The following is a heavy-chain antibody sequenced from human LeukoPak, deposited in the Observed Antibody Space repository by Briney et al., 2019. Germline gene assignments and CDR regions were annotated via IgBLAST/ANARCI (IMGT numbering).Heavy chain of an antibody. CDR3: AKWGDYDVLTGYYVSDY. V-gene: IGHV3-23*01. D-gene: IGHD3-9*01. CDR2: ITGSGGNT. Sequence: GGSLGLSCAASGFTFSNYAMSWVRQALGKGLEWVSAITGSGGNTYYADSVKGRFTISRDNSKNTVFLQMNSLRAEDTAVYYCAKWGDYDVLTGYYVSDYWGQGTLVTVSS. J-gene: IGHJ4*02. CDR1: GFTFSNYA.